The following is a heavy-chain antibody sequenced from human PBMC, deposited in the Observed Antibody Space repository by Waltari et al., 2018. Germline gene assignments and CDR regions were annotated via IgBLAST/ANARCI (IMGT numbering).Heavy chain of an antibody. J-gene: IGHJ5*02. CDR2: ITPFNGNT. CDR3: ATSSLRLGELSPTTGSNWFDP. V-gene: IGHV1-45*02. Sequence: QMQLVQSGAEVKKTGSSVKVSCKASGYTFTYRYLHWVRQAPGQALEWMGWITPFNGNTNYAQKFQDRVTITRDRSMSTAYMELSSLRSEDTAMYYCATSSLRLGELSPTTGSNWFDPWGQGTLVTVSS. CDR1: GYTFTYRY. D-gene: IGHD3-16*02.